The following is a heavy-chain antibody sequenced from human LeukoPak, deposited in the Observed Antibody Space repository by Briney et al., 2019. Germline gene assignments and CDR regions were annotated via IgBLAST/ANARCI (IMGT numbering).Heavy chain of an antibody. J-gene: IGHJ4*02. Sequence: PGGSLRLSCAASGFTFSSYAMSWVRQAPGKGLEWVSAISGSGGSTYYADSVKGRFTISRDNSKNTLYLQMNSLRAEDTAVYYCAKDRDIVVVPAAVTFDYWGQGTLVTVSS. V-gene: IGHV3-23*01. CDR2: ISGSGGST. D-gene: IGHD2-2*01. CDR3: AKDRDIVVVPAAVTFDY. CDR1: GFTFSSYA.